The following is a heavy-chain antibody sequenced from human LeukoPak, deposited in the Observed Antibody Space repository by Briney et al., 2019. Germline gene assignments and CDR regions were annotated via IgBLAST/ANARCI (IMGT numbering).Heavy chain of an antibody. V-gene: IGHV3-11*06. Sequence: GGSGRLSCVACGFNLSVYYMNWTRQSPGKGLEGVSSISSSSSYINYVDSVKGRYTITRDNAKNSMYMEINSRRAEDTAVYYCARDLSGWPNYWGKGTLVTVS. CDR3: ARDLSGWPNY. CDR2: ISSSSSYI. J-gene: IGHJ4*02. D-gene: IGHD6-19*01. CDR1: GFNLSVYY.